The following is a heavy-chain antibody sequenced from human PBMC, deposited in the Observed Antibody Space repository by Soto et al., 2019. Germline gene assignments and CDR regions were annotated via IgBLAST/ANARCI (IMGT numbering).Heavy chain of an antibody. CDR2: GYYSGSP. D-gene: IGHD3-22*01. J-gene: IGHJ4*02. CDR3: VRHNNRLILGEKGFDY. V-gene: IGHV4-39*01. Sequence: PSETLSLTCSVSGGSISSSSYYWGWIRQPPGKGLEWFGSGYYSGSPYYNPSLQNRVTISVDTSKNQFSLRLSSVTAADTAVYYCVRHNNRLILGEKGFDYWGQGILVTVSS. CDR1: GGSISSSSYY.